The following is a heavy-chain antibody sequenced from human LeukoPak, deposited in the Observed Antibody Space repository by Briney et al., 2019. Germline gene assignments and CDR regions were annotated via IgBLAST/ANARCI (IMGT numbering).Heavy chain of an antibody. CDR3: ARAGYSYGTGYYFDC. Sequence: SETLSLTCTVSGGSISSYYWSWIRLPPGKGLEWIGYIYYTGATYYNPSLKSRVTISLDTSKNQFSLKLSSVTAADAAVYYCARAGYSYGTGYYFDCWGQGALVTVSS. V-gene: IGHV4-59*01. D-gene: IGHD5-18*01. CDR1: GGSISSYY. J-gene: IGHJ4*02. CDR2: IYYTGAT.